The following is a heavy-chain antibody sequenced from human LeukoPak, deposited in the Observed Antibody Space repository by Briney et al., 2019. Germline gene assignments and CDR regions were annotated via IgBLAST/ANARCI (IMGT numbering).Heavy chain of an antibody. CDR2: ISGSSGST. CDR1: GFTFSNYA. J-gene: IGHJ2*01. D-gene: IGHD1-26*01. Sequence: PGGSLRPSCAASGFTFSNYAMSWVRQAPGKGLDWISAISGSSGSTYYADSVRGRFTISRDNSKNTLYLQMSSLRVEDTAVYYCAKTPTRVGWYFDLWGRGTLVTVSS. V-gene: IGHV3-23*01. CDR3: AKTPTRVGWYFDL.